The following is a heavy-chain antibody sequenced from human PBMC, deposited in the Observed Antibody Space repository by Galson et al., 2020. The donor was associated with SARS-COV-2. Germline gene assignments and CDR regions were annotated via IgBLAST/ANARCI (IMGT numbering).Heavy chain of an antibody. V-gene: IGHV4-30-4*01. Sequence: ETSETLSLTCTVSGGSISSGDSYWSWLRQPPGKGLEWIGYIYYSGSTYYNPSLKSRVTISVDTSKNQFSLKLSSVTAADTAVYYCAREKRYDCWSGYSLAGGMDVWGQGTTVTVSS. CDR2: IYYSGST. CDR3: AREKRYDCWSGYSLAGGMDV. D-gene: IGHD3-3*01. J-gene: IGHJ6*02. CDR1: GGSISSGDSY.